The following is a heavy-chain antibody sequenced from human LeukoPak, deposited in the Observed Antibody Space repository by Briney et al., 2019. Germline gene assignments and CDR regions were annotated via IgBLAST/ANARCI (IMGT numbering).Heavy chain of an antibody. CDR1: GGSISSGDYY. CDR3: AREGGIAAELDY. V-gene: IGHV4-30-4*08. CDR2: IYYSGST. Sequence: SQTLSLTCTVSGGSISSGDYYWSWIRQPPGKGLEWIGYIYYSGSTYYNPSLKSRVTISVDTSKNQFSLRLSSVTAADTAVYYCAREGGIAAELDYWGQGTLVTVSS. D-gene: IGHD6-13*01. J-gene: IGHJ4*02.